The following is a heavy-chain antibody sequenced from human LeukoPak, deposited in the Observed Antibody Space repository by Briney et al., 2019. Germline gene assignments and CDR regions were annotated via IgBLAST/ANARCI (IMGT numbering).Heavy chain of an antibody. CDR3: AKSTVTASYYYHYYYMDV. Sequence: GGSLRLSCAASGFTFSTYGMHWVRQAPGKGLEGVAFIRYDGSNRYYADSVKGRFTISRDNSKNTVYLQMNSLRAEDTAVYYCAKSTVTASYYYHYYYMDVWGKGTTVTVSS. V-gene: IGHV3-30*02. J-gene: IGHJ6*03. CDR2: IRYDGSNR. D-gene: IGHD4-17*01. CDR1: GFTFSTYG.